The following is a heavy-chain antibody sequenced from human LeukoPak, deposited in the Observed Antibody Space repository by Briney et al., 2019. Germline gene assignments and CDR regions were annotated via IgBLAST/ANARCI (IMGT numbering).Heavy chain of an antibody. CDR1: GYYISSGYF. Sequence: KPSETLSLTCAVSGYYISSGYFWGWIRQPPGKGLEWIGSIYHSGGPYYNPSLKSRLTISADTSKNQVSLKLTSVTAADTAVYYCATPYSGGYHGLDIWGQGTMVTVSS. D-gene: IGHD1-26*01. V-gene: IGHV4-38-2*01. J-gene: IGHJ3*02. CDR3: ATPYSGGYHGLDI. CDR2: IYHSGGP.